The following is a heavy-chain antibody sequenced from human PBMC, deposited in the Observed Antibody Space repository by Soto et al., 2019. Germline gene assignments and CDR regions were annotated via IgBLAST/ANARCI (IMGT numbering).Heavy chain of an antibody. Sequence: QVQLQQWGAGLLKPSETLSLTCDVYGGSFSKNYWTWIRQPPGKGLEWIGEINHSGSTNYNPSLKSRLTISVDTSKNQFSLKLTSVTAADTAMYYCARYMWFGEDGGYWGQGTLVTVSS. CDR3: ARYMWFGEDGGY. CDR1: GGSFSKNY. CDR2: INHSGST. V-gene: IGHV4-34*01. D-gene: IGHD3-10*01. J-gene: IGHJ4*02.